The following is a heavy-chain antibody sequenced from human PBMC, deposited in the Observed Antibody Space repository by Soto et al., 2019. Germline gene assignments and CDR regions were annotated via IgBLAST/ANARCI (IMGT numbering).Heavy chain of an antibody. CDR2: ISAYNGNT. D-gene: IGHD2-2*01. Sequence: VKVSCKASGYTFTSYGISWVRQAPGQGLEWMGWISAYNGNTNYAQKLQGRVTMTTDTSTSTAYMELRSLRSDDTAVYYCARGCSSTSCYAHFDYWGQGTLVTVSS. J-gene: IGHJ4*02. CDR1: GYTFTSYG. V-gene: IGHV1-18*01. CDR3: ARGCSSTSCYAHFDY.